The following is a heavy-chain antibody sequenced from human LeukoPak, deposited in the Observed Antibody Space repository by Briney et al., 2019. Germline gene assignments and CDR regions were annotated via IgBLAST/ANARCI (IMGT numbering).Heavy chain of an antibody. CDR1: GFSFSDCW. Sequence: GGSLRLSCAASGFSFSDCWMSWVRQTPGKGLEWVANIKDDGSEKYYVDSVKGRFTISRDNAKNSLYLQMNSLRAEDTAVYYCVRRGNRWGDYWGQGTQVTVSS. D-gene: IGHD3-16*01. CDR3: VRRGNRWGDY. CDR2: IKDDGSEK. J-gene: IGHJ4*02. V-gene: IGHV3-7*01.